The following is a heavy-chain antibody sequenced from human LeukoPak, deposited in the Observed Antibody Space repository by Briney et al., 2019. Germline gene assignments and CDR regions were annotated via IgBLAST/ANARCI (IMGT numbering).Heavy chain of an antibody. CDR1: GYTLTELS. D-gene: IGHD5-24*01. J-gene: IGHJ6*03. Sequence: GASVKVSCKVSGYTLTELSMHWVRQAPGKGLEWMGGFDPEDGETIYAQKFQGRVTMTEDTSTDTACMELSSLRSEDTAVYYCATNGYNSYYYYYYMDVWGKGTTVTVSS. CDR3: ATNGYNSYYYYYYMDV. CDR2: FDPEDGET. V-gene: IGHV1-24*01.